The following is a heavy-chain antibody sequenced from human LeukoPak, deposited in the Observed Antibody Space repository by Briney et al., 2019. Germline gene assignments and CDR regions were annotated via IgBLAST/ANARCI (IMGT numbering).Heavy chain of an antibody. J-gene: IGHJ4*02. CDR3: ARERFLEWETYFDY. D-gene: IGHD3-3*01. Sequence: PGRSLRLSCAASGFTFSSYGMHWVRQAPGKGLEWVAVIWYDGSNKYYADSVKGRFTISRDNSKNTLYLQMKSLRAEDTAVYYCARERFLEWETYFDYWGQGTLVTVSS. CDR2: IWYDGSNK. V-gene: IGHV3-33*01. CDR1: GFTFSSYG.